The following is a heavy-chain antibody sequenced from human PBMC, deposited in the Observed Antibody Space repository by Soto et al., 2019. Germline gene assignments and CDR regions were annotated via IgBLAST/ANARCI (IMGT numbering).Heavy chain of an antibody. CDR1: GFTFSSYG. J-gene: IGHJ6*03. CDR3: ARRVNCSSTSCLKYYYYYYYMDV. D-gene: IGHD2-2*01. Sequence: HPGGSLRLSCAASGFTFSSYGMHWVRQAPGKGLEWVAVISYDGSNKYYADSVKGRFTISRDNSKNTLYLQMNSLRAEDTALYHCARRVNCSSTSCLKYYYYYYYMDVWGKGTTVTVSS. CDR2: ISYDGSNK. V-gene: IGHV3-30*03.